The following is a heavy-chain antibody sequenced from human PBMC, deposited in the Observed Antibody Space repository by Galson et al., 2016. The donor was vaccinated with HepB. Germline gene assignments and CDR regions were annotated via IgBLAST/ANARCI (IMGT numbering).Heavy chain of an antibody. J-gene: IGHJ5*01. Sequence: SVKVSCKASGGTFSSSAISWLRQARGQGPEWLGGIIPMTGTTNYAQKFLGRVTLTADDSKSPVLMEPSSLTSEDTSVYYCARGTDGYNVFGGTLDSWGQGTLVPVSS. CDR1: GGTFSSSA. D-gene: IGHD5-24*01. V-gene: IGHV1-69*13. CDR2: IIPMTGTT. CDR3: ARGTDGYNVFGGTLDS.